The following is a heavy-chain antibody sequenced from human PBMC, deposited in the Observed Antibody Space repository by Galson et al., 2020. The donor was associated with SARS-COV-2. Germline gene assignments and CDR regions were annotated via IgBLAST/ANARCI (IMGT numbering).Heavy chain of an antibody. D-gene: IGHD4-17*01. V-gene: IGHV4-30-2*01. CDR1: GTSISSGSYS. J-gene: IGHJ3*02. CDR2: ISHSGGP. Sequence: SETLYLTCAVSGTSISSGSYSWNWIRQPPGKGLEWIGYISHSGGPYYNPSLKSRVTISGDRSKNQFSLRLSSVTAADTAVYYCARLHYGEYAPEAFDIWGPGTRVTVAS. CDR3: ARLHYGEYAPEAFDI.